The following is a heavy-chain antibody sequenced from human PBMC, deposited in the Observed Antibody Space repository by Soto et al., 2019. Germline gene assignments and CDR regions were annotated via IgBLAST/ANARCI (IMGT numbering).Heavy chain of an antibody. CDR2: ISAGGDMT. Sequence: DVQLLESGGNLVQPGGSLTLSCSASGFTLISYAMSWFRQAPGKGLEWVSSISAGGDMTYNSDSVKGRFTISRDNANNAVFLQMHNLRIEDTALYYCARGDRGGSGSPASYYYSGWDVWGQGATVTVS. D-gene: IGHD3-10*01. CDR3: ARGDRGGSGSPASYYYSGWDV. CDR1: GFTLISYA. V-gene: IGHV3-23*01. J-gene: IGHJ6*01.